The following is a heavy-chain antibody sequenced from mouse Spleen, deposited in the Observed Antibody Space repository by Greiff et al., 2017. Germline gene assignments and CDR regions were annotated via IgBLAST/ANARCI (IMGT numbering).Heavy chain of an antibody. Sequence: VQLVESGAELVRPGASVTLSCKASGYTFTDYEMHWVKQTPVHGLEWIGAIDPETGGTAYNQKFKGKAILTADKSSSTAYMELRSLTSEDSAVYYCTRWYYGDYKAMDYWGQGTSVTVSS. CDR2: IDPETGGT. J-gene: IGHJ4*01. CDR1: GYTFTDYE. D-gene: IGHD2-13*01. V-gene: IGHV1-15*01. CDR3: TRWYYGDYKAMDY.